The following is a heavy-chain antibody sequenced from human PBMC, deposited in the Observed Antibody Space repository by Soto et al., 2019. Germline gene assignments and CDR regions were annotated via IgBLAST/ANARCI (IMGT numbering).Heavy chain of an antibody. CDR3: ARDWGSYRYRFPPIDY. CDR2: ISSSSSYI. J-gene: IGHJ4*02. D-gene: IGHD3-16*02. Sequence: EVQLVESGGGLVKPGGSLRLSCAASGFTFSSYSMKWVRQAPGKGLEWVSSISSSSSYIYYADSVKGRFTISRDNAKNSLYQQMNTLRAEATAVYYCARDWGSYRYRFPPIDYSGQGTMVTVSS. CDR1: GFTFSSYS. V-gene: IGHV3-21*01.